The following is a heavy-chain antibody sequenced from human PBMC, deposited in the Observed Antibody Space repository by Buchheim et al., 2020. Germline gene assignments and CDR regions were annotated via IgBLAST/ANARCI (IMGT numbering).Heavy chain of an antibody. CDR3: TRLWDYGGEGVDY. J-gene: IGHJ4*02. CDR1: GFTFSGSA. Sequence: EVQLVESGGGLVQPGGSLKLSCAASGFTFSGSAMHWVRQASGKGLEWVGRIRSKANSYATAYAASVKGRFTIYSDDSKTTAYLQMNSLKTEDTAVYYCTRLWDYGGEGVDYWGQGTL. D-gene: IGHD4-23*01. V-gene: IGHV3-73*01. CDR2: IRSKANSYAT.